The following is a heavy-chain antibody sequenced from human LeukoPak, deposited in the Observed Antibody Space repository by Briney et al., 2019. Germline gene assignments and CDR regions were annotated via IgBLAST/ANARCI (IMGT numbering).Heavy chain of an antibody. Sequence: GASVKVSLKASGYTFTGYYMHWVRQAPGQGHEWMGWINPNSGGTNYAQKFQGRVTMPRDTSISTAYMELSRLRSDDTAVYYCAVTHKYQLLSYYFDYWGQGTLVTVSS. D-gene: IGHD2-2*01. CDR3: AVTHKYQLLSYYFDY. CDR2: INPNSGGT. V-gene: IGHV1-2*02. J-gene: IGHJ4*02. CDR1: GYTFTGYY.